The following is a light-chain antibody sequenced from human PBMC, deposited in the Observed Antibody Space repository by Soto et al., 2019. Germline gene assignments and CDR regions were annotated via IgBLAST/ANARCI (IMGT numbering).Light chain of an antibody. J-gene: IGLJ2*01. CDR2: ETN. V-gene: IGLV2-23*01. CDR3: CPYAGSSTLI. CDR1: STNIGNYNL. Sequence: QSVLTQPASVSGSPGQSITISCTGISTNIGNYNLVSWYQQHPGKAPKLIIYETNKRPSEVSNRFSGSKSGNTASLTISGLQAEDEADYHCCPYAGSSTLIFGGGTKVTVL.